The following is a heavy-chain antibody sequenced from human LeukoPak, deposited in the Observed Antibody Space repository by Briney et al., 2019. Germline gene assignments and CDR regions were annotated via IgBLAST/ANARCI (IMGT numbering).Heavy chain of an antibody. Sequence: SETRSLTCNVAGDYITTTNYYWAWIRQPPGKGLESIASIFYSGNTYYNPSLKSRVIISMDTSRKQISLKLSSVTATDTAFYYCARRSRLYKHETTGYHDSWGQGTLVTVSS. D-gene: IGHD3-9*01. CDR3: ARRSRLYKHETTGYHDS. CDR2: IFYSGNT. CDR1: GDYITTTNYY. V-gene: IGHV4-39*01. J-gene: IGHJ4*02.